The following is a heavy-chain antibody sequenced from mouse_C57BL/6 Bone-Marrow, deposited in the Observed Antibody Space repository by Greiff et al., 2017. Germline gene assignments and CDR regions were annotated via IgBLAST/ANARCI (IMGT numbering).Heavy chain of an antibody. D-gene: IGHD1-1*01. CDR2: INPNNGGT. CDR3: ARNYFRYFDV. CDR1: GYTFTDCN. V-gene: IGHV1-18*01. J-gene: IGHJ1*03. Sequence: VQLKESGPELVKPGASVKIPCKASGYTFTDCNMDWVKQSHGKSLEWIGDINPNNGGTIYNQKFKGKATLTVDKSSSTAYMELRSLTSEDTAVYYCARNYFRYFDVWGTGTTVTVSS.